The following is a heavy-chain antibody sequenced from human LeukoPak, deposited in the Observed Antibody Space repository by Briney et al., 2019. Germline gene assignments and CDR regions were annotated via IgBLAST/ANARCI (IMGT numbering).Heavy chain of an antibody. Sequence: GGSLRLSCAPSGFTFSSYAMSWVRQAPGKGLEWVSTISGNGRITYYGDSVKGRFTITRDNSKNTLSLHMNSLIAEDTAVYYCAKEYYVLLVYALGGSFNYWGRGTLVTVSS. CDR2: ISGNGRIT. V-gene: IGHV3-23*01. CDR3: AKEYYVLLVYALGGSFNY. CDR1: GFTFSSYA. D-gene: IGHD2-8*02. J-gene: IGHJ4*02.